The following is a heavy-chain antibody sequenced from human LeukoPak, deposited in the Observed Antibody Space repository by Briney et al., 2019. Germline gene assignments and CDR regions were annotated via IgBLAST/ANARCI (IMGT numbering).Heavy chain of an antibody. V-gene: IGHV3-21*01. D-gene: IGHD6-13*01. CDR1: GMTFSSYT. Sequence: GGSLRLSCVASGMTFSSYTMNWVRQAPGKGLEWVSSISSSSTNTHYADSMKGRFTISRDNAKNSLYLQMNSLRADDSAVYYCMRGDSRDFWGQGTLVTVSS. J-gene: IGHJ4*02. CDR2: ISSSSTNT. CDR3: MRGDSRDF.